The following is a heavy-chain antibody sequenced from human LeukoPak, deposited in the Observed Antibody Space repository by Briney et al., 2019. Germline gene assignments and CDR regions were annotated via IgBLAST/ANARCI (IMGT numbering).Heavy chain of an antibody. CDR2: IYYSGST. Sequence: PSQTLSLTCTVSGGSISSGGYYWSWIRQHPGKGLEWIGYIYYSGSTYYNASLKSRVTISVDTSKNQFSLKLSSVTAADTAVYYCARANYYGSGKQGKAFDIWGQGTMVTVSS. CDR1: GGSISSGGYY. CDR3: ARANYYGSGKQGKAFDI. V-gene: IGHV4-31*03. J-gene: IGHJ3*02. D-gene: IGHD3-10*01.